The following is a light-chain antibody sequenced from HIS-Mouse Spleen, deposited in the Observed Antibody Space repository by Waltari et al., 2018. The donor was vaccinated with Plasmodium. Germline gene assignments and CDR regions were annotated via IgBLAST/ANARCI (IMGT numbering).Light chain of an antibody. Sequence: EIVMTRSPATRSVSPGERAPLSCRASQSVSSNLAWYQQKPGQAPRLLIYGASTRATGIPARFSGSGSGTEFTLTISSLQSEDFAVYYCQQYNNWSFTFGPGTKVDIK. CDR1: QSVSSN. J-gene: IGKJ3*01. CDR3: QQYNNWSFT. V-gene: IGKV3-15*01. CDR2: GAS.